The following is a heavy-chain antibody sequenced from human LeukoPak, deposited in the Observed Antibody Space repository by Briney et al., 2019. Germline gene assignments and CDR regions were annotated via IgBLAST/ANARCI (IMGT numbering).Heavy chain of an antibody. CDR3: ARSGRATIVFDY. CDR2: ISSSSTI. CDR1: GFTFSSYG. J-gene: IGHJ4*02. V-gene: IGHV3-48*04. Sequence: GSLRLSCAASGFTFSSYGMHWVRQAPGKGLEWVSYISSSSTIYYADSVKGRFTISRDNAKNSLYLQMNSLRAEDTAVYYCARSGRATIVFDYWGQGTLVTVSS. D-gene: IGHD5-12*01.